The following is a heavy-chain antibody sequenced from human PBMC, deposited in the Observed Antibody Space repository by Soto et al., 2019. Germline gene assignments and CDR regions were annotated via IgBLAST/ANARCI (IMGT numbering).Heavy chain of an antibody. CDR3: ARGVGATTPYWFDP. Sequence: SETLSLTCTVAGGSIRSYYWSWIRQPPGKGLEWIGYIYYSGSTNYNPSLKSRVTISVDTSKNQFSLKLSSVTAADTAVYYCARGVGATTPYWFDPWGQGTLVTVSS. D-gene: IGHD1-26*01. V-gene: IGHV4-59*01. CDR2: IYYSGST. CDR1: GGSIRSYY. J-gene: IGHJ5*02.